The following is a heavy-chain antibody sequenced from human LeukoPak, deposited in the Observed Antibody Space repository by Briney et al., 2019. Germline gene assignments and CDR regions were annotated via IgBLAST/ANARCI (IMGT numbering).Heavy chain of an antibody. CDR2: VLSRADGGTI. CDR1: GLTFSNAW. D-gene: IGHD5-12*01. V-gene: IGHV3-15*07. CDR3: VTGGGYNGLDY. Sequence: PGGSLRLSCAASGLTFSNAWMNWVRQAPGKGLEWVGRVLSRADGGTIDYAAPVNGRFTISRDDSKNALFLQMNSLRTEDTAVYYCVTGGGYNGLDYWGQGALVTVSS. J-gene: IGHJ4*02.